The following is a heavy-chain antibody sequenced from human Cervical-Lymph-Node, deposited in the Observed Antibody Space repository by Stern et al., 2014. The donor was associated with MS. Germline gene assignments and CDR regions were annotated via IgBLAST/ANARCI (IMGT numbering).Heavy chain of an antibody. CDR2: INAGSGNT. V-gene: IGHV1-3*01. D-gene: IGHD4-17*01. CDR1: GYTFTSYA. CDR3: ARSTNYGDYAFDI. J-gene: IGHJ3*02. Sequence: VQLVQSGAEVKKPGASVRVSCRASGYTFTSYAIHWVRQAPGQRLEWMGWINAGSGNTKYSQNFQGRGTITRDTSATTAYMELSSLRSEDTAVYYCARSTNYGDYAFDIWGKGTKVTVSS.